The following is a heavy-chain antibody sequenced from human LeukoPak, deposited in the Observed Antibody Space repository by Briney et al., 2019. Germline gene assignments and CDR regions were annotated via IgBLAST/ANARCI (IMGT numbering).Heavy chain of an antibody. CDR1: GYSISSGYY. V-gene: IGHV4-38-2*02. J-gene: IGHJ4*02. D-gene: IGHD1-14*01. Sequence: SETLSLTCTVSGYSISSGYYWGWIRQPPGKGLEWIGSIYHSGSTYYNPSLKSRVTISVDTSKNQFSLKLSSVTAADTAVYYCARGNLVGSYLDYWGQGTLVTVSS. CDR3: ARGNLVGSYLDY. CDR2: IYHSGST.